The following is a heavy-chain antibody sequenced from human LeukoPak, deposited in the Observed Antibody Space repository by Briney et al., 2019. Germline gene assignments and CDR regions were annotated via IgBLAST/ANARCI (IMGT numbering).Heavy chain of an antibody. J-gene: IGHJ4*02. Sequence: GGSLRLSCAASGLTFSSYAMSWVRQAPGKGLEWVSAISGSGGSTYYADSVKGRFTISRDNSKNTLYLQMNSLRAEDTAVYYCAFGTYYDILTGLTFDYWGQGTLVTVSS. CDR3: AFGTYYDILTGLTFDY. CDR2: ISGSGGST. D-gene: IGHD3-9*01. V-gene: IGHV3-23*01. CDR1: GLTFSSYA.